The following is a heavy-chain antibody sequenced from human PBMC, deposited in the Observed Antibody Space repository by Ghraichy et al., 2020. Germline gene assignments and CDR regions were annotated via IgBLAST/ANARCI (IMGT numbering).Heavy chain of an antibody. Sequence: GESLNISCAASGFTFSNAWMSWVRQAPGKGLEWVGRIKSKTDGGTTDNAAPVKGRFTISRDDSKNTLFLQMNSLKTEDTAVYYCTTVYYYDSSGSYYGDYWGQGTLVTVSS. CDR1: GFTFSNAW. CDR2: IKSKTDGGTT. V-gene: IGHV3-15*01. CDR3: TTVYYYDSSGSYYGDY. D-gene: IGHD3-22*01. J-gene: IGHJ4*02.